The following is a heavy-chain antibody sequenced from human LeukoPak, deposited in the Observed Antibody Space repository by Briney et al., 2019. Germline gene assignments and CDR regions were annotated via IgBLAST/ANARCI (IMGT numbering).Heavy chain of an antibody. Sequence: GGSLRLSCAASGFTFSSYWVSWVRQAPGKGLEWVANIKQDGSEKYYVDSVKGRFTISRDNAKNSLYLQMNSLRAEDTAVYYCARVWQLEDYWGQGTLVTVSS. J-gene: IGHJ4*02. D-gene: IGHD6-6*01. CDR2: IKQDGSEK. CDR1: GFTFSSYW. V-gene: IGHV3-7*03. CDR3: ARVWQLEDY.